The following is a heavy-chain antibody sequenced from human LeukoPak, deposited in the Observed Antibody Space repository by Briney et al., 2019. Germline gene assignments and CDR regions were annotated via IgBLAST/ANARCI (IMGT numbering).Heavy chain of an antibody. CDR1: GYTFSDYD. D-gene: IGHD1-26*01. CDR3: ARALAWGGSSYSYYYMDV. CDR2: INPNSGNA. V-gene: IGHV1-8*01. J-gene: IGHJ6*03. Sequence: ASVKVSCKASGYTFSDYDINWVRQATGQGLEWMGWINPNSGNAGYAQKFQGRVTMTRNTSISTAYMEQSSLRSEDTAVYYCARALAWGGSSYSYYYMDVWDKGTTVTVSS.